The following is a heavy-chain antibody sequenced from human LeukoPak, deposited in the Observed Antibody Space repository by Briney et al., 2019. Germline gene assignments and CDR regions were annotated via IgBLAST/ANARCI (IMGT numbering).Heavy chain of an antibody. Sequence: GGSLRLSCAASGFTVSSNYMSWVRQAPGKGLEWVSVIYSGGSTYYADSVKGRFTISRDNSKNTLYLQMNSLRAEDTAVYYCARGYYDFWSGALDIWGQGTMVTVSS. D-gene: IGHD3-3*01. CDR1: GFTVSSNY. CDR2: IYSGGST. V-gene: IGHV3-53*01. CDR3: ARGYYDFWSGALDI. J-gene: IGHJ3*02.